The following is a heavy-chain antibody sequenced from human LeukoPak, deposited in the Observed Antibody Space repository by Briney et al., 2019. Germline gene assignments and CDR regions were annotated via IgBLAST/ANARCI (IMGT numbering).Heavy chain of an antibody. V-gene: IGHV3-30*04. Sequence: GGSLRLSCAASGFIFSRYAMHWVRQAPGKEVEWVALISYDGSNEFYADSVRGRFTISRDNSKNTLYLQMNNLRAEDTAVYYCAKGGYSYGFDYWGQGTLVTVSS. D-gene: IGHD5-18*01. J-gene: IGHJ4*02. CDR3: AKGGYSYGFDY. CDR1: GFIFSRYA. CDR2: ISYDGSNE.